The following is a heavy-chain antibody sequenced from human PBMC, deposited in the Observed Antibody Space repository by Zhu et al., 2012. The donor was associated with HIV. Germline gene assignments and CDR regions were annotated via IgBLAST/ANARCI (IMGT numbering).Heavy chain of an antibody. CDR3: ARALEPVAGAYYFDY. CDR1: GYSINSGYY. D-gene: IGHD6-19*01. J-gene: IGHJ4*02. Sequence: QVQLQESGPGLVKPSETLSLTCAVSGYSINSGYYWGWIRQPPGKGLEWIGRIYYSGSTYYNPSLKSRVTISVDASKNQFSLKLSSVTATDTAVYYCARALEPVAGAYYFDYWGQGTLVTVSS. V-gene: IGHV4-38-2*01. CDR2: IYYSGST.